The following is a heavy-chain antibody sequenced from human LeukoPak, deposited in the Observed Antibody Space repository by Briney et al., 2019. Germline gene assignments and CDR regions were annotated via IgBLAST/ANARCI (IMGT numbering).Heavy chain of an antibody. CDR1: GGSFSGYY. CDR2: INHSGST. D-gene: IGHD3-22*01. CDR3: ARGGHYYDSSGYFDY. Sequence: SETLSLTCAVYGGSFSGYYWSWIRQPPGKGPEWIGEINHSGSTNYNPSLKSRVAISVDTSKNQFSLKLSSVTAADTAVYYCARGGHYYDSSGYFDYWGQGTLVTVSS. J-gene: IGHJ4*02. V-gene: IGHV4-34*01.